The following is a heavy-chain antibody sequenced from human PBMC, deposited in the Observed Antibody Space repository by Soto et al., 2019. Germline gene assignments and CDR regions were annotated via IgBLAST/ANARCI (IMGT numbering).Heavy chain of an antibody. V-gene: IGHV4-34*01. D-gene: IGHD5-18*01. Sequence: PSETLSLTCAVYDGSFSGYYWSWIRQPPGKGLEWIGEINHSGSTNYNPSLKSRVTISVDTSKNQFSLKLSSVTAADTAVYYCARAPPIQLWSLFDYWGQGTLVTVSS. J-gene: IGHJ4*02. CDR2: INHSGST. CDR3: ARAPPIQLWSLFDY. CDR1: DGSFSGYY.